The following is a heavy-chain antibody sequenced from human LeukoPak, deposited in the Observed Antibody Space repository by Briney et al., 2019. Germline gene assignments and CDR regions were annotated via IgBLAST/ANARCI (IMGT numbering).Heavy chain of an antibody. CDR1: GSTFSSYA. J-gene: IGHJ4*02. Sequence: GGSLRLSCAASGSTFSSYAMSWVRQAPGKGLDWVSSINGGGGSTYYADSVKGRFTISRDNSKNTLYLQMNSLRAEDTAVYYCAKDYYGSGSFWGQGTLVTVSS. V-gene: IGHV3-23*01. CDR3: AKDYYGSGSF. CDR2: INGGGGST. D-gene: IGHD3-10*01.